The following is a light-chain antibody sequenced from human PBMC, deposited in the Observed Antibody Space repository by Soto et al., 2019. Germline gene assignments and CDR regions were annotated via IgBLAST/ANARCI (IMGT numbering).Light chain of an antibody. CDR1: SSNIGNNY. J-gene: IGLJ2*01. Sequence: QSVLTQPPSVSAAPGQKVTISCSGSSSNIGNNYVSWYQQLPGTAPKLLIYENNKRPSGIPDRFSGSKSGTSATLGITGLQTGDEADYYCGTWDSSLSVVFGGGTKVT. V-gene: IGLV1-51*02. CDR2: ENN. CDR3: GTWDSSLSVV.